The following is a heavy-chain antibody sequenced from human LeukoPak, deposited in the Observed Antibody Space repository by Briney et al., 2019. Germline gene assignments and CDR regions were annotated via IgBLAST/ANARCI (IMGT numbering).Heavy chain of an antibody. CDR3: ARSGYSSGWYLDY. Sequence: SVTVSCKASVGTLSSYAISWGRQAPGEGVEGMGGNNPIFGTATYAQKFQGRVTITADESTSTAYMELSSLRSGDTAVYYCARSGYSSGWYLDYWGQGTLVTVSS. CDR2: NNPIFGTA. CDR1: VGTLSSYA. J-gene: IGHJ4*02. D-gene: IGHD6-19*01. V-gene: IGHV1-69*13.